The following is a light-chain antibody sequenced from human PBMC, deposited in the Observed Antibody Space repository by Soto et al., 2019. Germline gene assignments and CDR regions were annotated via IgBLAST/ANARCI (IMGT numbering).Light chain of an antibody. CDR2: GAS. CDR1: QSVSSSY. CDR3: QQYGSSTPWT. J-gene: IGKJ1*01. V-gene: IGKV3-20*01. Sequence: EIVLTQSPGSLSLSPGERATLSCRASQSVSSSYLAWYQQKPGQAPRLLIYGASSRATGITDRFSGSGSGTDFALTIGRLEPEDFPVCYCQQYGSSTPWTFGQGTKVEIK.